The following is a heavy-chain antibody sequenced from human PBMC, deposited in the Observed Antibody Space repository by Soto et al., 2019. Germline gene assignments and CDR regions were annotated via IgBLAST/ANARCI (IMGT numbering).Heavy chain of an antibody. CDR3: ARGEWELPFDY. D-gene: IGHD1-26*01. J-gene: IGHJ4*02. Sequence: GYYWSWIRQPPGKGLEWIGEINHSGSTNYNPSLKSRVTISVDTSKNQFSLKLSSVTAADTAVYYCARGEWELPFDYWGQGTLVTVSS. V-gene: IGHV4-34*01. CDR1: GYY. CDR2: INHSGST.